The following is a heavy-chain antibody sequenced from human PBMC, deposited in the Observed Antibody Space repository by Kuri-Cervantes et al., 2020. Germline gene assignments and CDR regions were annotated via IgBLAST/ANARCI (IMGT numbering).Heavy chain of an antibody. CDR3: ARTDYYYGSGSYYSL. D-gene: IGHD3-10*01. J-gene: IGHJ4*02. V-gene: IGHV3-20*04. Sequence: GESLKISCVASGFTLSRYAMSWVRQAPGKGLEWVSGMNWNGENTDYADSVKGRFTISRDNAKNFLYLQMNSLSAGDTAFYYCARTDYYYGSGSYYSLWGQGTLVTVSS. CDR2: MNWNGENT. CDR1: GFTLSRYA.